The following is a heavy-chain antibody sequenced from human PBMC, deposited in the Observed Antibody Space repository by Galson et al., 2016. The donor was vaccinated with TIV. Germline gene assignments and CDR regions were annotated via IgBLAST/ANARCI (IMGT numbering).Heavy chain of an antibody. D-gene: IGHD1-26*01. J-gene: IGHJ4*02. CDR3: TKWDGAEAGNIKN. V-gene: IGHV3-23*01. CDR2: ISGSGIST. CDR1: GFIFENHV. Sequence: SLRLSCAASGFIFENHVMGWVRQAPGKGLEWVSSISGSGISTYYAESLQGRFTISRDNPRNTLFLHLSSLRVEDTAVYYWTKWDGAEAGNIKNWGQGTLAIVSS.